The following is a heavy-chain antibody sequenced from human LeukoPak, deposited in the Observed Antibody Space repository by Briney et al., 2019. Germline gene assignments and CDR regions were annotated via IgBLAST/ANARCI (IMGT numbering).Heavy chain of an antibody. V-gene: IGHV4-39*01. D-gene: IGHD2-15*01. J-gene: IGHJ5*02. CDR2: IYYSGNT. CDR3: ARPRSLAAPSSWFDP. CDR1: GGSISSSSYY. Sequence: PSETLSLTCTVSGGSISSSSYYWAWIRQPPGKGLEWIGSIYYSGNTYYNSSLESRVTISVDTSDKHFSLELTSVTAADTAVYYCARPRSLAAPSSWFDPWGQGTLVIVSS.